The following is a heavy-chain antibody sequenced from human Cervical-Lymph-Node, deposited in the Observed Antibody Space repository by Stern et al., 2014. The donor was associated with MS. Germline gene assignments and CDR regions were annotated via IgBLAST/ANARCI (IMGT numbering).Heavy chain of an antibody. J-gene: IGHJ4*02. D-gene: IGHD5-24*01. CDR1: RDSFTHYW. CDR3: ARQHGHSPTPFDS. Sequence: VQLVQSGAEVKKPGASLKISCKASRDSFTHYWIGWVRQTPGQGLEWMGIIFPVDSDTKYSPPFEGQVTFSVDRSTAPAYLQWSSLKASDTAIYYCARQHGHSPTPFDSWGQGTRVTVSS. CDR2: IFPVDSDT. V-gene: IGHV5-51*01.